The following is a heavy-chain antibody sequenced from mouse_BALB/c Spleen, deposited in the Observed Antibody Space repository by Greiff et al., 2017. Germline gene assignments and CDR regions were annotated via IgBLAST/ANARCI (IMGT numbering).Heavy chain of an antibody. J-gene: IGHJ2*01. CDR1: GFTFSSYA. D-gene: IGHD2-4*01. CDR2: ISSGGST. Sequence: EVQVVESGGGLVKPGGSLKLSCAASGFTFSSYAMSWVRQTPEKRLEWVASISSGGSTYYPDSVKGRFTISRDNARNILYLQMSSLRSEDTAMYYCARVLSTMITTNFDYWGQGTTLTVSS. V-gene: IGHV5-6-5*01. CDR3: ARVLSTMITTNFDY.